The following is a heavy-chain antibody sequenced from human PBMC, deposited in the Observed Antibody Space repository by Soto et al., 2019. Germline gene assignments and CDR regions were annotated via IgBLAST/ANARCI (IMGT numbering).Heavy chain of an antibody. CDR3: AKGSSWSVA. V-gene: IGHV3-23*01. Sequence: PGGSLRLSCAASGFTFSSYAMRWVRQTPGKGLEWGSAISGSGGSTYYADSVKGRFTISRDNSKNTLYLQMNTPTAEDTAVYYCAKGSSWSVAWGQGTPDT. CDR1: GFTFSSYA. D-gene: IGHD6-13*01. J-gene: IGHJ5*02. CDR2: ISGSGGST.